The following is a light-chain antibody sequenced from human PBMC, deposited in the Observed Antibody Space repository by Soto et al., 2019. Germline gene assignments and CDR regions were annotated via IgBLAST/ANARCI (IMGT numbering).Light chain of an antibody. CDR3: CSYAGCSTWV. CDR1: SSDVGSYNL. V-gene: IGLV2-23*01. CDR2: EGS. Sequence: QSVLTQPASVSGSPGQSITISCTGTSSDVGSYNLVSRYQQHPGKAPKLMIYEGSKRPSGVSNRCSGSKSGNTASLTSSGLQAEDDADYYCCSYAGCSTWVFGGGTKLTVL. J-gene: IGLJ3*02.